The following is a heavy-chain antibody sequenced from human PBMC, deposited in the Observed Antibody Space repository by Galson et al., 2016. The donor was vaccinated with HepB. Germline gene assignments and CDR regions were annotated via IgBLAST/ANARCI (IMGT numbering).Heavy chain of an antibody. CDR3: ARGRLDYYGSGRSKSFDP. V-gene: IGHV4-34*01. Sequence: ETLSLTCAVHGGSFSGYYWTLIRQPPGKGLEWLGEIYHSGSSNYNPSLETRVTISLDTSGNHFSLNLTSVTAADTGLYYCARGRLDYYGSGRSKSFDPWGQGTLVTVSS. CDR2: IYHSGSS. CDR1: GGSFSGYY. D-gene: IGHD3-10*01. J-gene: IGHJ5*02.